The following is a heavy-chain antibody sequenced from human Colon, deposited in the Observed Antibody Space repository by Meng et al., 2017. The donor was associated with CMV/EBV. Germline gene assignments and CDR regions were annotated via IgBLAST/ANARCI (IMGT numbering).Heavy chain of an antibody. V-gene: IGHV4-61*08. CDR2: IYYSGST. CDR1: GGSVSGGGYY. Sequence: SETLSLTCTVSGGSVSGGGYYWTWIRQPPGKGLEWIGYIYYSGSTNYNPSLKSRVTISADTSKNLFSLKLSSVTAADTAVYYCARDDVGHAYSYDGGNAFYFWGQGTLVTVSS. D-gene: IGHD3-16*01. J-gene: IGHJ3*01. CDR3: ARDDVGHAYSYDGGNAFYF.